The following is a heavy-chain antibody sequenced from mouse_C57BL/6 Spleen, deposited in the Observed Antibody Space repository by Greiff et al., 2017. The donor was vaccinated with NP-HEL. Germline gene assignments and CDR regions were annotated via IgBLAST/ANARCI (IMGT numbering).Heavy chain of an antibody. J-gene: IGHJ3*01. V-gene: IGHV14-2*01. CDR2: IDSDDGGT. CDR1: GFNIKDYY. Sequence: EVKLQESGAELVKPGASVKLSCTASGFNIKDYYMHWVKQRTEQGLEWIGRIDSDDGGTNYVQKFKGKATITADTSSNTAYLQLSSLTSEDTAVYYCARDSSGHWFAYWGQGTLVTVSA. D-gene: IGHD3-2*02. CDR3: ARDSSGHWFAY.